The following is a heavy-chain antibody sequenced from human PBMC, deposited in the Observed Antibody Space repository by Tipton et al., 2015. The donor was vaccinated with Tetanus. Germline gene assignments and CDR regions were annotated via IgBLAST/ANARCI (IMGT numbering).Heavy chain of an antibody. CDR1: GGSISSYY. CDR2: IYYSGST. D-gene: IGHD6-13*01. CDR3: ARGGVGAAWGGLDY. J-gene: IGHJ4*02. V-gene: IGHV4-59*01. Sequence: TLSLTRTVSGGSISSYYWSWIRQPPGKGLEWIGYIYYSGSTNYNPSLKSRVTISVDTSKNQFSLKLSSVTAADTAVYYCARGGVGAAWGGLDYWGQGTLVTVSS.